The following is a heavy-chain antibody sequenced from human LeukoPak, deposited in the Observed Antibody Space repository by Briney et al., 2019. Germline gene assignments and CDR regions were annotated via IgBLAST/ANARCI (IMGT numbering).Heavy chain of an antibody. D-gene: IGHD6-13*01. V-gene: IGHV4-38-2*02. CDR3: ARVYSSSWYWFDP. CDR2: IYHSGST. CDR1: GYPISSGYY. Sequence: SETLSLTCTVSGYPISSGYYWGWIRQPPGKGLEWIGSIYHSGSTYYNPSLKSRVTISVDTSKNQFSLKLSSVTAADTAVYYCARVYSSSWYWFDPWGQGTLVTVSS. J-gene: IGHJ5*02.